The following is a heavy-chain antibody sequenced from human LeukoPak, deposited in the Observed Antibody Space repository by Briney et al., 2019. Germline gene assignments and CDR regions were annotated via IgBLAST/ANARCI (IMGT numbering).Heavy chain of an antibody. CDR2: ISSSSSYI. CDR1: GFTFSSYS. J-gene: IGHJ4*02. D-gene: IGHD3-22*01. CDR3: ARAGYYYDSSGPLDY. Sequence: GGSLRLSCAASGFTFSSYSMNWVRQAPGKGLEWVSSISSSSSYIYYADSVKGRFTISRDNAKNSLYLQMNSLRAEDTAVYYCARAGYYYDSSGPLDYWGQGTLVSLSS. V-gene: IGHV3-21*01.